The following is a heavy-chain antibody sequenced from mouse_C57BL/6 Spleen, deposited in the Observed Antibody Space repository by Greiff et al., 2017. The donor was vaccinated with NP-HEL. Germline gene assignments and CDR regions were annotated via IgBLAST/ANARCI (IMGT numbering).Heavy chain of an antibody. J-gene: IGHJ2*01. CDR3: ARRGSYPYYFDY. Sequence: VHVKQPGAGLVKPGGSVKMSCEASGYTFNSYWITWVQQRPGQGLEWIGDIYPGSGSTNYNEKFKSKATLTVDTSSSTAYMQLSSLTSEDSAVYYCARRGSYPYYFDYWGQGTTLTVSS. CDR2: IYPGSGST. D-gene: IGHD2-10*01. CDR1: GYTFNSYW. V-gene: IGHV1-55*01.